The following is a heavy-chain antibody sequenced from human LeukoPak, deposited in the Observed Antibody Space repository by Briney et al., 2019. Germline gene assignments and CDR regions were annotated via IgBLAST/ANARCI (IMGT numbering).Heavy chain of an antibody. V-gene: IGHV1-8*01. CDR3: ARGRRDSRQFDY. J-gene: IGHJ4*02. Sequence: ASVKVSCKASGYTFTSYDINWVRQATGQGLEWMGWMNTNSGNTGNAQKFQGRVTMTRNTSISTAYMELSSLRSEDTAVYYCARGRRDSRQFDYWGQGTLVTVSS. CDR1: GYTFTSYD. D-gene: IGHD3-10*01. CDR2: MNTNSGNT.